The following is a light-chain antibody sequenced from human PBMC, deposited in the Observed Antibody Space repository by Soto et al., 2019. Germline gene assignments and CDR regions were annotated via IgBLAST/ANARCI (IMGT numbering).Light chain of an antibody. CDR3: QQYGSSPPYT. V-gene: IGKV3-20*01. CDR1: QSVSRSY. Sequence: EIVLTQSPATLSLSPGERATLSCRASQSVSRSYLAWYQQKPGQAPRLLIYGASSRATGIPDRFSGSGSGTDFTLTISRLEPEDFAMYYCQQYGSSPPYTFGQGTKLEIK. CDR2: GAS. J-gene: IGKJ2*01.